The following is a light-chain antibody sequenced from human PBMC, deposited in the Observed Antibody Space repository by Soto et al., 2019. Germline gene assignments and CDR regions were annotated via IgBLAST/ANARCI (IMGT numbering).Light chain of an antibody. CDR2: GAS. CDR1: QRISSSY. CDR3: QQYGTSPWT. Sequence: EIVLTQSPGSLSLSPGERDTLSWRASQRISSSYLAWYQQRPGQAPRLLIYGASSRAVGIPDNFSGSGSGTDFTLTISRLEPEDFAVYYCQQYGTSPWTFGQGTKVEIK. V-gene: IGKV3-20*01. J-gene: IGKJ1*01.